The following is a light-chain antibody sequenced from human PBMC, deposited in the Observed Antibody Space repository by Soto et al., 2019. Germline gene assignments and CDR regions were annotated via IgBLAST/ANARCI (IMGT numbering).Light chain of an antibody. V-gene: IGKV3-20*01. Sequence: ETVLTQSPGTLSLSPGERATLSCRASQSVSSSYIAWYQQKPGQAPRLLIYGASSRATGIPDRFSGSGSGTDFALTISRLEPEDFAMYYGHQYGSSPTFGQGTRLE. CDR1: QSVSSSY. CDR3: HQYGSSPT. CDR2: GAS. J-gene: IGKJ5*01.